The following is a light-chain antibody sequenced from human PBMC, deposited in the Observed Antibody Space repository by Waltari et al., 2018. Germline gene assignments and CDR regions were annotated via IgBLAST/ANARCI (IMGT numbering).Light chain of an antibody. CDR3: QRNDRLPVT. J-gene: IGKJ1*01. V-gene: IGKV3-20*01. CDR1: QSVGRA. CDR2: GAS. Sequence: EIVLTQSPGTLSLSPGERATISCRASQSVGRAVIWYQQKPGQAPRLLIYGASTRATGIPDRFSGSGFGTDFSLTISRLEPEDFAVYYCQRNDRLPVTFGQGTKVEIK.